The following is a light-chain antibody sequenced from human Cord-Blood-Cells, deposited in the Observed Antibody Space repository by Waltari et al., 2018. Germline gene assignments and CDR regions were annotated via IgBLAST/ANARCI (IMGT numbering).Light chain of an antibody. CDR1: SSDVGGYNY. CDR2: DVS. J-gene: IGLJ2*01. V-gene: IGLV2-14*01. CDR3: SSYTSSSTVV. Sequence: QSALTQPASVSGSPGQSITISCTGTSSDVGGYNYVSWYQQHPGKAPKLMIYDVSKRPSGVSNRFSGSKSGNTASLTISGLQAEDEAVYYCSSYTSSSTVVFGGGTKLTVL.